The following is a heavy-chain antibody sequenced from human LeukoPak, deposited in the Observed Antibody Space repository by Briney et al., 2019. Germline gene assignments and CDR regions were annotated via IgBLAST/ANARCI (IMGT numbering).Heavy chain of an antibody. D-gene: IGHD3-10*01. Sequence: PLASVKVSCKASGFTFTSSAMQWVRQAHGQRLEWIGWIVVGSGNTNYAQKFQERVTITRDMSTSTAYMELSSLRSEDTAVYYCAASTMVRGVINGPPDYWGQGTLVTVSS. J-gene: IGHJ4*02. CDR1: GFTFTSSA. V-gene: IGHV1-58*02. CDR2: IVVGSGNT. CDR3: AASTMVRGVINGPPDY.